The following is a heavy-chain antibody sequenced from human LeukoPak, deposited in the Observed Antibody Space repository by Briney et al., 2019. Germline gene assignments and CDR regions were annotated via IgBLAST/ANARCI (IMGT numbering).Heavy chain of an antibody. Sequence: SEALSLTCAVFGESFSGYLWTWVRQPPGKGQEWIGEIVHTGNTNYNPSLKSRVTISVDTSKKQFSLNLRSVTAADTARYFCARRVGVSTTLDYWGQGTLVTVSS. D-gene: IGHD5/OR15-5a*01. J-gene: IGHJ4*02. V-gene: IGHV4-34*12. CDR3: ARRVGVSTTLDY. CDR1: GESFSGYL. CDR2: IVHTGNT.